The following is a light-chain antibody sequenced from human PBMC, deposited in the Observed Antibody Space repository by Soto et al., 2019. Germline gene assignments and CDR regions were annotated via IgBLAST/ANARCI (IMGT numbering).Light chain of an antibody. CDR3: SSYAGSNNFDV. CDR2: EVS. V-gene: IGLV2-8*01. CDR1: SSDVGGYNY. J-gene: IGLJ1*01. Sequence: QPALTQPSSASGSPGQSVTISCTGTSSDVGGYNYVSWYQQHPGKAPKLMIYEVSKRPSGVPDRFSGSKSGNTASLTVSGLQAEDEADYYCSSYAGSNNFDVFGTGTKVTVL.